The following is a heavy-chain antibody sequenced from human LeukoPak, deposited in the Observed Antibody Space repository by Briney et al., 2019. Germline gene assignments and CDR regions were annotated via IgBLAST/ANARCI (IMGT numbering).Heavy chain of an antibody. Sequence: SVKVSCKASGYTFTSYGISWVRQAPGQGLEWMGGIIPIFGTANYAQKFQGRVTITADESTSTAYMELRSLKSDDTAVYYCARDPGGTWGFDYWGQGALVTVSS. CDR2: IIPIFGTA. CDR3: ARDPGGTWGFDY. V-gene: IGHV1-69*13. CDR1: GYTFTSYG. J-gene: IGHJ4*02. D-gene: IGHD7-27*01.